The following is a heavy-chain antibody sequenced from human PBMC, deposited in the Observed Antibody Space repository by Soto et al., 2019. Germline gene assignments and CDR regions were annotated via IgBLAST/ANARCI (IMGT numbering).Heavy chain of an antibody. D-gene: IGHD6-19*01. CDR2: ISGTGGRT. CDR3: ARDAEGLAPFPPRN. J-gene: IGHJ4*02. CDR1: GFKFSNFA. Sequence: VQLLESGGAGVQPGGSLRLSCAASGFKFSNFAMSWVRQAPGKGLAWVSGISGTGGRTYFADSVKGWFTASRDNSRHTLLLQMTSLRDEDTVFYYCARDAEGLAPFPPRNWGLGNLVTVSS. V-gene: IGHV3-23*01.